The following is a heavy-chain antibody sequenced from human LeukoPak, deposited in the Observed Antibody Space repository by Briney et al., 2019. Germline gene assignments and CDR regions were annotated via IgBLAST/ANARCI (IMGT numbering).Heavy chain of an antibody. CDR1: GFTFSSYA. CDR2: ISGSGGSN. D-gene: IGHD6-19*01. J-gene: IGHJ4*02. V-gene: IGHV3-23*01. CDR3: AKDLEYSSGRGGSFGY. Sequence: GESLRLSCTASGFTFSSYAMSWVRQAPGKGLEWVSAISGSGGSNYYADPVKGPFIISRDNSKNTLYLQMNSVRAEDTAVYYCAKDLEYSSGRGGSFGYWGQGTLVSVCS.